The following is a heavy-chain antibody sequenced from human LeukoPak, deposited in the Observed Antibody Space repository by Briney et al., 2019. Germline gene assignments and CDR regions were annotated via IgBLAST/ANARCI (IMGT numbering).Heavy chain of an antibody. CDR2: INTGKGNT. Sequence: ASVKVSCKASGYTFTDYAMHWVRQAPGERLEWMGWINTGKGNTKYSQKFQGRVTITRDTSTSTVYMELSSLRSEDTAVYYCARVRNYHRAFDIWGQGTMVTVSS. J-gene: IGHJ3*02. CDR3: ARVRNYHRAFDI. D-gene: IGHD1-7*01. V-gene: IGHV1-3*04. CDR1: GYTFTDYA.